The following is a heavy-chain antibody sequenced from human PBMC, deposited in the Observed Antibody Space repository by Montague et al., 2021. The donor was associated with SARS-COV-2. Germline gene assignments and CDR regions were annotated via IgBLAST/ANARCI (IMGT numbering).Heavy chain of an antibody. Sequence: SETLSLTCAVSGGSITGFSWSWVRQPAGKGLEWIGCVTNSGTTNYSPSLKSRVTMSVDTSKNQFSLNLNSVTAADTAIYYCARTPTRPLSLDSWGQGTLVTVSS. CDR3: ARTPTRPLSLDS. D-gene: IGHD6-6*01. CDR2: VTNSGTT. V-gene: IGHV4-4*07. J-gene: IGHJ4*02. CDR1: GGSITGFS.